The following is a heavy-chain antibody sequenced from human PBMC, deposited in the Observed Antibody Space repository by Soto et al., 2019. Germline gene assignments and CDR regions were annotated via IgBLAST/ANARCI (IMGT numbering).Heavy chain of an antibody. D-gene: IGHD4-17*01. Sequence: GGSLRLSCAASGFTFSSYGMHWVRQAPGKGLEWVAVMSYDGSNKYYADSVKGRFTISRDNSKNTLYLQMNSLRAEDTAVYYCAKDSGDYAVYYYYGMDVWGQGTTVTVSS. CDR2: MSYDGSNK. CDR3: AKDSGDYAVYYYYGMDV. CDR1: GFTFSSYG. J-gene: IGHJ6*02. V-gene: IGHV3-30*18.